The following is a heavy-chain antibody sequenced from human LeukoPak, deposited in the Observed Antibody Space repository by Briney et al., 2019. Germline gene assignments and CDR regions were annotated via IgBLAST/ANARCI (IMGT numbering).Heavy chain of an antibody. CDR2: IYYSGST. J-gene: IGHJ4*02. CDR3: ARAVDTALPFDY. D-gene: IGHD5-18*01. V-gene: IGHV4-59*01. CDR1: GGSISSYY. Sequence: SETLSLTCTVSGGSISSYYRSWIRQPPGKGLEWIGYIYYSGSTNYNPSLKSRVTISVDTSKNQFSLKLSSVTAADTAVYYCARAVDTALPFDYWGQGTLVTVSS.